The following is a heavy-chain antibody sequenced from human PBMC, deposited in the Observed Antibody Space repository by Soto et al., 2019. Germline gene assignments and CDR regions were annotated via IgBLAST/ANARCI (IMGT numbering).Heavy chain of an antibody. V-gene: IGHV4-28*05. J-gene: IGHJ4*02. CDR1: GYSISGPNW. Sequence: SETLSLTCSLSGYSISGPNWRGCSRQPPGKGLELIGYIHASGTIYNIPAVKSRVTMSVDTSKNQFARKMNSLTAVDTAVYYCARKSSSVWHSFDYWGQGTLVTVSS. D-gene: IGHD6-19*01. CDR2: IHASGTI. CDR3: ARKSSSVWHSFDY.